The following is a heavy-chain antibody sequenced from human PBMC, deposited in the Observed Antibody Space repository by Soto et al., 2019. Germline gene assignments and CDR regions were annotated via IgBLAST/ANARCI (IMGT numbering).Heavy chain of an antibody. CDR2: ISAYNGNT. CDR1: GFTFTNHG. CDR3: ARDQGSSSGEYYPKNGVGDY. V-gene: IGHV1-18*01. J-gene: IGHJ4*02. Sequence: ASVKVSCKASGFTFTNHGINWVRQGPGPGLEWMGWISAYNGNTNYAQNLQGRVTMTTDTSTNTAYMELRSLSSDDAAVYYCARDQGSSSGEYYPKNGVGDYWGQGTLVTVSS. D-gene: IGHD6-19*01.